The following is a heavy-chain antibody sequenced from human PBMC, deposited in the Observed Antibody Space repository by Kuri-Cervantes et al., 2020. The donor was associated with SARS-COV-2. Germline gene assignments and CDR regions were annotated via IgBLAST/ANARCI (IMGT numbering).Heavy chain of an antibody. CDR1: GFNFSSTD. Sequence: GGSLRLSCAASGFNFSSTDMHWVRQAPGKGLEWVAVISHDGKNKKCIASGKGRFTISRDNSQNTLYLHMKSLRSEDTAMYYCAKDRVGVKDFWGQGTLVTVSS. J-gene: IGHJ4*02. D-gene: IGHD2-21*01. V-gene: IGHV3-30*18. CDR2: ISHDGKNK. CDR3: AKDRVGVKDF.